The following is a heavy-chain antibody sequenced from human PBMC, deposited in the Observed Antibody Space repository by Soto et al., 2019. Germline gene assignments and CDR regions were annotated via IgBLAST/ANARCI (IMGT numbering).Heavy chain of an antibody. CDR2: INPKNGDT. D-gene: IGHD1-26*01. V-gene: IGHV1-2*02. Sequence: DSVKVCCKASGYTLTDYYIHWVRQAPGQGLEWMGWINPKNGDTNSAQKFRGRVTMTRDTSISTAYLELSSLRSDDTAVYYCASSTGSYSYYGMDVWGQGTTVTVSS. J-gene: IGHJ6*02. CDR3: ASSTGSYSYYGMDV. CDR1: GYTLTDYY.